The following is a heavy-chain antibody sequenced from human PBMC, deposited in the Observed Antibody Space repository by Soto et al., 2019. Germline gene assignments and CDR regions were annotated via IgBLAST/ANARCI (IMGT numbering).Heavy chain of an antibody. V-gene: IGHV1-2*04. J-gene: IGHJ4*02. Sequence: ASVKVSCKASGYTFTSYDINWVRQAPGQGLEWMGWINPNSGGTNYAQKFQGWVTMTRDTSISTAYMELSRLRSDDTAVYYCATQRYSSSWGPFDYWGQGTLVTVSS. CDR3: ATQRYSSSWGPFDY. D-gene: IGHD6-13*01. CDR1: GYTFTSYD. CDR2: INPNSGGT.